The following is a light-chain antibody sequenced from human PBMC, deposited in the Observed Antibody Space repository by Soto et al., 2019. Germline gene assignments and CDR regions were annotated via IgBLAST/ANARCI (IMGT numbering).Light chain of an antibody. CDR3: QQYNNWPPWT. CDR1: QSVFSN. CDR2: GAS. Sequence: EIVMTQSPATLSVSPGERATLSCRASQSVFSNLAWYQQKPGQAPRLLIYGASTRATGIPARFSGSGSGTDFTLTISSLQSEDFAVYYCQQYNNWPPWTFGQGTKVEIK. J-gene: IGKJ1*01. V-gene: IGKV3-15*01.